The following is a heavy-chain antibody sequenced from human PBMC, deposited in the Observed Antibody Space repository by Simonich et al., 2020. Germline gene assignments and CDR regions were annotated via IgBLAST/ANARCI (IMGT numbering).Heavy chain of an antibody. CDR3: ARHAGFAFDI. Sequence: QLQLQESGPGLVKPSETLSLTCTVSGDSISSSSYYWGWIRQPPGKGLEWIGSDYYSGRTHNTPSLKSRVTISVDTSKNQFSLKLSSGTAAETAVYYCARHAGFAFDIWGQGTMVTVSS. V-gene: IGHV4-39*01. D-gene: IGHD6-13*01. CDR2: DYYSGRT. J-gene: IGHJ3*02. CDR1: GDSISSSSYY.